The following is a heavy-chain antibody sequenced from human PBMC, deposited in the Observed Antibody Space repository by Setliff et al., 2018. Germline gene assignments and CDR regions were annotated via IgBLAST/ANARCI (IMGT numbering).Heavy chain of an antibody. D-gene: IGHD3-16*02. CDR3: AREPYDYIWGSYRSPYFGH. J-gene: IGHJ4*02. V-gene: IGHV1-2*02. Sequence: ASVKVSCKTSGYTFSDYYIHWVRQAPGQGLEWMGWINPNRGGTSYARKFEGRVTVTRDTSISTAYKELSRLRYDHTAVYYCAREPYDYIWGSYRSPYFGHWGQGALVTVSS. CDR1: GYTFSDYY. CDR2: INPNRGGT.